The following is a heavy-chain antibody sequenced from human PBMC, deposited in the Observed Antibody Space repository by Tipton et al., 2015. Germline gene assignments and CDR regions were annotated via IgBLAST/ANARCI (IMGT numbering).Heavy chain of an antibody. CDR3: ATLVGAPRGYYYYDMDV. Sequence: SLRLSCAASGFNFSNYGMTWVRQAPGKGLEWVSYIGSSSTSIYYADSVKGRFTISRDNAKNSLYLQMNSLRDEDTAVYYCATLVGAPRGYYYYDMDVWGQGTTVTVSS. CDR2: IGSSSTSI. CDR1: GFNFSNYG. V-gene: IGHV3-48*02. D-gene: IGHD1-26*01. J-gene: IGHJ6*02.